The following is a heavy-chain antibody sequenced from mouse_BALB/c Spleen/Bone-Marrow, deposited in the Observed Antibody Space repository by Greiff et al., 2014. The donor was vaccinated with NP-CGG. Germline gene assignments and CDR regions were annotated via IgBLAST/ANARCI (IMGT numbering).Heavy chain of an antibody. CDR3: ARIHYGSSYGYFDV. CDR1: GYSFTSYY. D-gene: IGHD1-1*01. V-gene: IGHV1-66*01. Sequence: VKLQESGPELVKPGASVKISCKASGYSFTSYYIHWVKQRPGQGLEWIGWIFPGSGNTKYNEKFKGKATLTADTSSSTAYMQLSSLTSEDSAVYFCARIHYGSSYGYFDVWAQGPRSPSPQ. J-gene: IGHJ1*01. CDR2: IFPGSGNT.